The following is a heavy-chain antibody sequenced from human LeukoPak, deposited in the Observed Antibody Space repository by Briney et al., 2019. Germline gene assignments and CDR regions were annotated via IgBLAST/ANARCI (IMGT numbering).Heavy chain of an antibody. D-gene: IGHD3-10*01. Sequence: SETLSLTCTVSGGSISSYYWSWIRQPPGKGLEWIGYIYYSGSTNYNPSLKSRVTISVDTSKNQFSLKLSSVTAADTAVYYCASPDITMVRGVSGAFDIWGQGTMVTVSS. V-gene: IGHV4-59*08. CDR1: GGSISSYY. J-gene: IGHJ3*02. CDR3: ASPDITMVRGVSGAFDI. CDR2: IYYSGST.